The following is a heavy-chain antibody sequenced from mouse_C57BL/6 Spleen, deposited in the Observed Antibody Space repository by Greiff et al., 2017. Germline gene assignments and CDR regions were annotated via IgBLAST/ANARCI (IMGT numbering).Heavy chain of an antibody. J-gene: IGHJ4*01. V-gene: IGHV8-12*01. CDR1: GFSLSTSGMG. Sequence: QVTLKVCGPGILQSSQTLSLTCSFSGFSLSTSGMGVSWIRQPSGKGLEWLAHIYWDDDKRYNPSLKSRLTISKDTSRNQVFLKITSVDTADTATYYCARSRSTMVKDYAMDYWGQGTSVTVSS. CDR3: ARSRSTMVKDYAMDY. D-gene: IGHD2-2*01. CDR2: IYWDDDK.